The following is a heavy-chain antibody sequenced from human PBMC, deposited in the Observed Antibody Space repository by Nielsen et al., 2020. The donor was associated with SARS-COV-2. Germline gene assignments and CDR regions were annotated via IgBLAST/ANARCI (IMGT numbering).Heavy chain of an antibody. V-gene: IGHV3-9*01. CDR2: ISWNSGSI. CDR3: AREGSDYGTGFDY. J-gene: IGHJ4*02. D-gene: IGHD4-17*01. Sequence: SLKISCAASGFTFDDYAMHWVRQAPGKGLEWVSGISWNSGSIGYADSVKGRFTISRDNSKNTLYLQMNSLRAEDTAVYYCAREGSDYGTGFDYWGQGTLVTVSS. CDR1: GFTFDDYA.